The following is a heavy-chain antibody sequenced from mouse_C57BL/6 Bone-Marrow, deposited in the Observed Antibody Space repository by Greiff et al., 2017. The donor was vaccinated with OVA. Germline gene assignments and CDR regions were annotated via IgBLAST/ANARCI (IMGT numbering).Heavy chain of an antibody. V-gene: IGHV1-52*01. CDR2: LYPSDSDT. CDR1: GYTFTSYW. Sequence: QVQLQQPGAELVRPGSSVKLSCKASGYTFTSYWMHWVKQRPIQGLEWIGNLYPSDSDTHYNQKFKGQATLTVDKSSSTAYMQLISLASEDSAVYYCARSGTTVVGDYWGQGTTLTVSS. D-gene: IGHD1-1*01. J-gene: IGHJ2*01. CDR3: ARSGTTVVGDY.